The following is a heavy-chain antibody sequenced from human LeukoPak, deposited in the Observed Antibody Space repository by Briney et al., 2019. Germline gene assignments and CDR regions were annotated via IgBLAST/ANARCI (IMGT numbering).Heavy chain of an antibody. CDR1: GFTFSSYW. D-gene: IGHD2-21*02. CDR3: AGPLNCGGDCYSRFDY. V-gene: IGHV3-7*01. Sequence: GGSLRLSCAASGFTFSSYWMSWVRQAPGKGLEWVANIKQDGSEKYYADSVKGRFTISRDNSKNTLYLQMNSLRAEDRAVYYCAGPLNCGGDCYSRFDYWGQGTLVTVSS. CDR2: IKQDGSEK. J-gene: IGHJ4*02.